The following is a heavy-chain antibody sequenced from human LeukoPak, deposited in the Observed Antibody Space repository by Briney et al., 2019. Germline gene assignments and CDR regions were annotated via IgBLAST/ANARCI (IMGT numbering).Heavy chain of an antibody. CDR3: ARRITYYYGSGSSGFNTNAFDI. CDR1: GYTFTSYA. Sequence: ASVKVSCKASGYTFTSYAMNWVRQAPGQGLEWMGWISAYNGNTNYAQKVQGRVTMTTDTSTSTAYMELRSLRSDDTAVYYCARRITYYYGSGSSGFNTNAFDIWGQGTMVTVSS. V-gene: IGHV1-18*01. CDR2: ISAYNGNT. J-gene: IGHJ3*02. D-gene: IGHD3-10*01.